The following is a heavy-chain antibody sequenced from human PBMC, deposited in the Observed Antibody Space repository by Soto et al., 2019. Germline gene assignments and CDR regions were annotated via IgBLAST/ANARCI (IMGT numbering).Heavy chain of an antibody. D-gene: IGHD4-17*01. J-gene: IGHJ4*02. CDR3: ARAPAPDYGGVGDY. Sequence: QVQLVESGGGVVQPGRSLRLSCAASGFTFSSYTIHWVRQAPGKGLEWVAVISHDGSHKYYADSVKGRFTISRDNSKNTLFLQMNRLRAEDTAVYYCARAPAPDYGGVGDYWGQGTLVTVSS. CDR2: ISHDGSHK. CDR1: GFTFSSYT. V-gene: IGHV3-30-3*01.